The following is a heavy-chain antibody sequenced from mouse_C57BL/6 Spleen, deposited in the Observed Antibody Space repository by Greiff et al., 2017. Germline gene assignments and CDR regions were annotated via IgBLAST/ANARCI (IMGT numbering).Heavy chain of an antibody. CDR2: IHPNSGST. J-gene: IGHJ4*01. Sequence: QVQLQQPGAELVKPGASVKLSCKASGYTFTSYWMHWVKQRPGQGLEWIGMIHPNSGSTNYNEKFKSKATLTVDKSSSTAYMQLSSLTSEDSAVYYCARNDGSGDAMDYWGQGATVTVSS. V-gene: IGHV1-64*01. CDR3: ARNDGSGDAMDY. D-gene: IGHD1-1*01. CDR1: GYTFTSYW.